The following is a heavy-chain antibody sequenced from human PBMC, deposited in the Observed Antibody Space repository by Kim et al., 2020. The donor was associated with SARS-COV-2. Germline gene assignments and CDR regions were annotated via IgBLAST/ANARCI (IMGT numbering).Heavy chain of an antibody. Sequence: SVKVSCKASGGTFSSYAISWVRQAPGQGLEWMGGIIPIFGTANYAQKFQGRVTITADESTSTAYMELSSLRSEDTAVYYCARDLLDSSGWKDHDYWGQGTLVTVSS. J-gene: IGHJ4*02. D-gene: IGHD6-19*01. CDR3: ARDLLDSSGWKDHDY. CDR1: GGTFSSYA. CDR2: IIPIFGTA. V-gene: IGHV1-69*13.